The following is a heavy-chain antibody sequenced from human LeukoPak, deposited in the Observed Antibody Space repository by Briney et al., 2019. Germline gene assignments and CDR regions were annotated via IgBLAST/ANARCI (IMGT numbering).Heavy chain of an antibody. CDR1: GFTFSSYG. CDR2: IRYDGSNK. CDR3: VRGWFDP. Sequence: GGSLRLSCAASGFTFSSYGMHWVRQAPGKGLEWVAFIRYDGSNKYYADSVKGRFTISRDNAKNTLYLQMNSLRVEDTAVYYCVRGWFDPWGQGILVTVSS. J-gene: IGHJ5*02. V-gene: IGHV3-30*02.